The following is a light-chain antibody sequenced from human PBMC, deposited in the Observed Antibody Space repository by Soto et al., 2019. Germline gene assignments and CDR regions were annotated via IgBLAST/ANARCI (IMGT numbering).Light chain of an antibody. CDR3: QQRTNWLT. CDR2: DAT. Sequence: EIVLTQSPATLSVSPGERVTLSCRASQSVTWYLAWYQQKPGQAPRLLIYDATKRATGIPARFSGSGSGTDFTLTISSLEPEDFAVYYCQQRTNWLTFGGGTKVDIK. CDR1: QSVTWY. J-gene: IGKJ4*02. V-gene: IGKV3-11*01.